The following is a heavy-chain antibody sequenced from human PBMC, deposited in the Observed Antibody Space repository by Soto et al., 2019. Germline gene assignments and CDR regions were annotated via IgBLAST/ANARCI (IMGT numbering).Heavy chain of an antibody. CDR1: GFSFGTYT. V-gene: IGHV3-23*01. Sequence: GSLRLSCAVSGFSFGTYTVNWVRQAPGMGLEWVSGLSDSVGTTHYAYSVKGRFTISRDKSKNTLYLQMNNLRAEDTAVHSCAKHLIGGRLQSPFDSWGQGTLVTVSS. CDR2: LSDSVGTT. J-gene: IGHJ4*02. D-gene: IGHD3-22*01. CDR3: AKHLIGGRLQSPFDS.